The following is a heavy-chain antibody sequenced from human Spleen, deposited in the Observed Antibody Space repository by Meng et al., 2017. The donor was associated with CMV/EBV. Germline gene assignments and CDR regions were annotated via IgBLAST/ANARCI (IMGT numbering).Heavy chain of an antibody. J-gene: IGHJ4*02. CDR3: ARVWGHFDY. V-gene: IGHV3-74*01. CDR2: INSDGSST. D-gene: IGHD1-26*01. CDR1: GFTFSSYW. Sequence: ETLSLTCAASGFTFSSYWMHWVRQAPGKGLVWVSRINSDGSSTSYADSVKGRFTISRDNAKNTLYLQMNSLRAEDTAVYYCARVWGHFDYWGQGTLVTVSS.